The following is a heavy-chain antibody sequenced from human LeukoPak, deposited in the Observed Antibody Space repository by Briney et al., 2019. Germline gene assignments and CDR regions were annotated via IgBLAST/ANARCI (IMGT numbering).Heavy chain of an antibody. J-gene: IGHJ4*02. CDR3: ARGWSPLQYCSGGSCYSDY. CDR1: GFTFRSYS. CDR2: ISSSSSYI. Sequence: GGSLRLSCAASGFTFRSYSMNWVRQAPGKGLEWVSSISSSSSYIYYADSVKGRFTISRDNAKNSLYLQMNSLRAEDTAVYYCARGWSPLQYCSGGSCYSDYWGQGTLVTVSS. D-gene: IGHD2-15*01. V-gene: IGHV3-21*01.